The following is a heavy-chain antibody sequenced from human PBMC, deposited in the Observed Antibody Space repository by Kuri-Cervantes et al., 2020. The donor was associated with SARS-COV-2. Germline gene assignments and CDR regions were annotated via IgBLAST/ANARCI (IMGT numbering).Heavy chain of an antibody. CDR2: INHSGSA. CDR3: ARASTTIYGVLIMLFSSNAFAI. V-gene: IGHV4-34*01. D-gene: IGHD3-3*01. J-gene: IGHJ3*02. CDR1: GGSFSGFY. Sequence: SETLSLTCALYGGSFSGFYWSWIRQTPGKGLEWIGEINHSGSANYNPSLKSRVTISVDTSKNQFSLKLSSATAADTAVYYCARASTTIYGVLIMLFSSNAFAIWGQGTLVTVSS.